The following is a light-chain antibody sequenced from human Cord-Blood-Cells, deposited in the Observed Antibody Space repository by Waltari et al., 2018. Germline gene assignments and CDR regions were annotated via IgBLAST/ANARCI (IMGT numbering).Light chain of an antibody. Sequence: QSALTQPRSVSGSPGQSVTIPCTGTSSDVGGYNYVSWYQPPPGKAPKLMIYDVSKRPSGVPDRFSGSKSGNTASLTISGLQAEDEADYYCCSYAGSYTLVFGGGTKLTVL. V-gene: IGLV2-11*01. CDR1: SSDVGGYNY. CDR3: CSYAGSYTLV. CDR2: DVS. J-gene: IGLJ2*01.